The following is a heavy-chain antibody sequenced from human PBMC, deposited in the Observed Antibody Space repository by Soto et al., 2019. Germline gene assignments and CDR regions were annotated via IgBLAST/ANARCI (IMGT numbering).Heavy chain of an antibody. V-gene: IGHV3-7*01. D-gene: IGHD2-21*01. CDR1: GFTFSSYG. CDR3: AKSINS. Sequence: GGALRLSCADSGFTFSSYGMDWVRQAPGKGLEWVADINPDGSEKHDVDSVKGRFTISRDNAKNSLYQQMSSLTAEDSAFYYCAKSINSWGQGTPVTVSS. CDR2: INPDGSEK. J-gene: IGHJ4*02.